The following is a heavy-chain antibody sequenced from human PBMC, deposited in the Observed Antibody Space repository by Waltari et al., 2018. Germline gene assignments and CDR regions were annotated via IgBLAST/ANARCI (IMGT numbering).Heavy chain of an antibody. CDR2: INPSGGST. D-gene: IGHD1-20*01. CDR3: ARVRDITGTTPYYFDY. Sequence: QVQLVQSGAEVKKPGASVKVSCKASGYTFTSYYMHWVRQAPGQGLEWMGRINPSGGSTSYAQKFQGRVTMTRDTSTSTVYMELSSLRSEDTAVYYCARVRDITGTTPYYFDYWGQGTLVTVSS. J-gene: IGHJ4*02. V-gene: IGHV1-46*01. CDR1: GYTFTSYY.